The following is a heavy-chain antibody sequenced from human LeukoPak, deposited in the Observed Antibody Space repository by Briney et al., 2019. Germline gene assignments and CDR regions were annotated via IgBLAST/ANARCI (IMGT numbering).Heavy chain of an antibody. CDR3: ARHKTYYDSSGSFDY. CDR2: IYYSGST. Sequence: PSETLSLTCTVSGGTISSSSYYWGWIRQPPGKGLEWIGSIYYSGSTYYNPSLKSRVTISVDTSKNQFSLKLSSVTAADTAVYYCARHKTYYDSSGSFDYWGQGTLVTVSS. CDR1: GGTISSSSYY. V-gene: IGHV4-39*01. J-gene: IGHJ4*02. D-gene: IGHD3-22*01.